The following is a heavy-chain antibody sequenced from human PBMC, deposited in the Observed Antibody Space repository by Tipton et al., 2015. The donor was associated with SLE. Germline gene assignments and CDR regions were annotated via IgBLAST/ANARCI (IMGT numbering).Heavy chain of an antibody. D-gene: IGHD1-7*01. Sequence: TLSLTCTVSGGSISSYYWSWIRQPPGKGLEWIGYIYYIGSTYYNPSLKSRVTISVDTSKNQFSLKLSSVTAADTAVYYCARDGTLAGTKGTCYFYYWGQGTLVPVSS. J-gene: IGHJ4*02. CDR3: ARDGTLAGTKGTCYFYY. CDR2: IYYIGST. V-gene: IGHV4-59*12. CDR1: GGSISSYY.